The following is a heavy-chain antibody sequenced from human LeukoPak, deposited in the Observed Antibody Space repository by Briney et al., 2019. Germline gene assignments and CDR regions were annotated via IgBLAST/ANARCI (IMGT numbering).Heavy chain of an antibody. Sequence: PGGSLRLSCAASGFTFRSYSMHWVRQAPSKGLEWVAVISYDGSNKYYTDSVKGRFTISRDNSKSTLYLQMNGLRSEDAAVYFCARASNPNVDTASRKPFDVWGQGTMVTVSS. D-gene: IGHD5-18*01. CDR1: GFTFRSYS. J-gene: IGHJ3*01. CDR2: ISYDGSNK. V-gene: IGHV3-30*04. CDR3: ARASNPNVDTASRKPFDV.